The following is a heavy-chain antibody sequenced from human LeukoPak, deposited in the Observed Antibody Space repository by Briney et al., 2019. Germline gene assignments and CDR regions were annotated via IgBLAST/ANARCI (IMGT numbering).Heavy chain of an antibody. CDR1: GGTFSSYA. Sequence: ASVTVSCKASGGTFSSYAISWVRQPHGQGREWVGWINPNSGGTNYAQKFQCRVTMTRDTSISTAYMELSGLRSDDTAVYYCARRYSDSSEGFDYWGQGTLVTVSS. J-gene: IGHJ4*02. V-gene: IGHV1-2*02. CDR2: INPNSGGT. D-gene: IGHD6-6*01. CDR3: ARRYSDSSEGFDY.